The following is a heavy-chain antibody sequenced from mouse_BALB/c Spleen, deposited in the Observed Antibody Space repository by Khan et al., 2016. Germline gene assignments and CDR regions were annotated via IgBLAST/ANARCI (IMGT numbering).Heavy chain of an antibody. CDR2: INTYTGEP. CDR3: ARQYDSNHAMDY. D-gene: IGHD2-5*01. Sequence: QIQLVQSGPELKKPGETVKISCKASGYTFTNYGMNWVKQAPGKGLKWMGWINTYTGEPTYADDFKGRFAFSLETSASPVYLQINNLKNEDMATYFCARQYDSNHAMDYWGQGTSVTVSS. J-gene: IGHJ4*01. V-gene: IGHV9-1*02. CDR1: GYTFTNYG.